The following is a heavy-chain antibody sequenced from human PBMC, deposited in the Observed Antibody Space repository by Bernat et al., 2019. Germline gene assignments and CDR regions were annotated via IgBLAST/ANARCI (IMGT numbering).Heavy chain of an antibody. CDR3: AKDYRGYSGYNSHDLDY. J-gene: IGHJ4*02. V-gene: IGHV3-9*01. CDR2: IRWNSGSI. Sequence: EVQLVESGGGLVQPGRSLRLSCAASGFTFDDYAMHWVRQAPGKGLEWVSGIRWNSGSIGYADSEKGRFTISRDNAKNSMYLQMNSLRAEDTGLEDCAKDYRGYSGYNSHDLDYWGQGTLVTVSS. D-gene: IGHD5-12*01. CDR1: GFTFDDYA.